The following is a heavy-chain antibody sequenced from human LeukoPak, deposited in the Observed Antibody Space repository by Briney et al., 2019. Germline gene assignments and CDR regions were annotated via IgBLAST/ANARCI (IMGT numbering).Heavy chain of an antibody. Sequence: GGSLRLSCAASGFTFSSYGMHWVRQAPGKGLEWVAVISYDGSNKYYADSVKGRFTISRDNSKNTLYLQMNSLRAEDTAVYYCAKDFKVVPAAMYYYGMDVWGQGTTVTVSS. CDR2: ISYDGSNK. CDR3: AKDFKVVPAAMYYYGMDV. J-gene: IGHJ6*02. D-gene: IGHD2-2*01. CDR1: GFTFSSYG. V-gene: IGHV3-30*18.